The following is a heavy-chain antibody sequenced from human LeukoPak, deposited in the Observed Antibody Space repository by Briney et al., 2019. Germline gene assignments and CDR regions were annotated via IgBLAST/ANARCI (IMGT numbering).Heavy chain of an antibody. D-gene: IGHD3-10*01. Sequence: GSLRLSCAASGFTFSSYAMHWVRQAPGKGLEWVAVISYDGSNKYYADSVKGRFTISRDNAKNSLYLQMNSLRAEDTAVYYCAKFGWGSHGFDIWGQGTMVTVSS. CDR1: GFTFSSYA. CDR2: ISYDGSNK. V-gene: IGHV3-30-3*01. J-gene: IGHJ3*02. CDR3: AKFGWGSHGFDI.